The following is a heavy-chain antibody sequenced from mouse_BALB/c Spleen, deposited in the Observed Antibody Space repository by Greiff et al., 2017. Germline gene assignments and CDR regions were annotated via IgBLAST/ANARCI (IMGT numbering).Heavy chain of an antibody. Sequence: QVQLQQPGAELVKPGASVKLSCKASGYTFTSYWMHWVQQRPGQGLEWIGEINPSNGRTNYNEKFKSKATLTVDKSSITAYMQISSLTSEDSAVYCYAPTVQGGFAYWGQGTLVTVSA. J-gene: IGHJ3*01. D-gene: IGHD1-1*01. V-gene: IGHV1S81*02. CDR2: INPSNGRT. CDR3: APTVQGGFAY. CDR1: GYTFTSYW.